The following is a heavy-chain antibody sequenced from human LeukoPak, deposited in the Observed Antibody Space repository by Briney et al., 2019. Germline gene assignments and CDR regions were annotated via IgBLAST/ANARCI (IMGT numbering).Heavy chain of an antibody. D-gene: IGHD4-17*01. V-gene: IGHV3-23*01. CDR1: GFTFSSYA. Sequence: GGSLRLSCAASGFTFSSYAMSLVRQAPGKGLEWVSAISGSGGSTYYADAVRGRFTISRDNSKNTLYLQMNSLRAEDTAVYYCAKEGNGDYYFDYWGQGTLVTVSS. J-gene: IGHJ4*02. CDR3: AKEGNGDYYFDY. CDR2: ISGSGGST.